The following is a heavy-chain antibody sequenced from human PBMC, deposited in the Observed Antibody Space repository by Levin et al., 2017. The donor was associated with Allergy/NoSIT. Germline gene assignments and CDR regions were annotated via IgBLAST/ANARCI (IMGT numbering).Heavy chain of an antibody. CDR2: ISGRGAST. J-gene: IGHJ4*02. Sequence: GGSLRLSCAASGFTFSSYAMSWVRQAPGKGLQWVSAISGRGASTYYADSVKGRFTISRDNSKNTLYLQMNSLRADDTAVYYCAAALLVGAFEEGYYFDYWGQGTLVTVSS. V-gene: IGHV3-23*01. CDR3: AAALLVGAFEEGYYFDY. D-gene: IGHD1-26*01. CDR1: GFTFSSYA.